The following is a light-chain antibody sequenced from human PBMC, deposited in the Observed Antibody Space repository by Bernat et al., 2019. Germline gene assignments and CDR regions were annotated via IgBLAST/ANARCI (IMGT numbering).Light chain of an antibody. J-gene: IGKJ5*01. CDR1: QGIGNW. V-gene: IGKV1-12*01. Sequence: DVQMTQSPSSVSASVGDRVTMTCRASQGIGNWLAWYQQKLGKPPKLLISGSSNLQSGVPSRFSGSGSGSDFTLTIRILQPEDSATYYCQQVNTFPPPFGQGTRLDIK. CDR3: QQVNTFPPP. CDR2: GSS.